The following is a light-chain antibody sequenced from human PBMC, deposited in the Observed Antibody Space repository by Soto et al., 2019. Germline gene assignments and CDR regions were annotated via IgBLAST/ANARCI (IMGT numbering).Light chain of an antibody. CDR1: QHLGAW. Sequence: DLQLTQSPSTLSASVGDRVTITCRATQHLGAWLAWYQQKPGKAPNLLIYKASNLKSGVPSRFSGSGSATEFTLTISSLQPDDFGTYYCQQYNSYPLTFGGGTKVEIK. V-gene: IGKV1-5*03. CDR2: KAS. J-gene: IGKJ4*01. CDR3: QQYNSYPLT.